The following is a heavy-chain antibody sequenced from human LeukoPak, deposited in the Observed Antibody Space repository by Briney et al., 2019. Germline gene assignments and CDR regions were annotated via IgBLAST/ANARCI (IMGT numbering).Heavy chain of an antibody. CDR2: ISDSGDRT. V-gene: IGHV3-23*01. CDR1: GFTFSSYG. J-gene: IGHJ6*03. D-gene: IGHD3-10*01. Sequence: GGSLRLSCGASGFTFSSYGMSWVRQAPGKGLEWVSSISDSGDRTFYADSVKGRFTISRDTSKNSLFLQVNSLRAEDTAVYYCAKRGAVSSKSITMIRGTRRYYYYMDVWGKGTTVTISS. CDR3: AKRGAVSSKSITMIRGTRRYYYYMDV.